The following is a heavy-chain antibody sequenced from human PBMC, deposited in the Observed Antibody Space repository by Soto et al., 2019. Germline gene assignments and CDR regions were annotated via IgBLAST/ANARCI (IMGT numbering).Heavy chain of an antibody. D-gene: IGHD6-13*01. CDR3: ATLLPAAGPGAFDI. J-gene: IGHJ3*02. Sequence: ASVKVSCKASGYTFTSYGISWVRQAPGQGLEWMGWISAYNGNTNYAQKFQGRVTMTTDTSTSTAYIELRSLRSDDTAVYYCATLLPAAGPGAFDIWGQGTMVTVSS. CDR1: GYTFTSYG. CDR2: ISAYNGNT. V-gene: IGHV1-18*01.